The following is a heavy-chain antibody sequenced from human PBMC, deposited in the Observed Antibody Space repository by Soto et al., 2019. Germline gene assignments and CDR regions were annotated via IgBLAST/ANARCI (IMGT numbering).Heavy chain of an antibody. CDR3: ARSGSTAMITWFDP. J-gene: IGHJ5*02. D-gene: IGHD5-18*01. Sequence: GASVKVSCKASGYTFTSYGISWVRQAPGQGLEWMGWINPYNGNTDFAQKLQGRVTMTTDTSTSTAYMELRSLRSDDTAVYYCARSGSTAMITWFDPWGQGALVTVSS. CDR1: GYTFTSYG. CDR2: INPYNGNT. V-gene: IGHV1-18*01.